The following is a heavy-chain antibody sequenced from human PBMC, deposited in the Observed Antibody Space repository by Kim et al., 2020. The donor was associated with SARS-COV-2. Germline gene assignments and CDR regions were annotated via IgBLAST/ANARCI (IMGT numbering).Heavy chain of an antibody. CDR2: ISGGGDST. CDR1: GFTFSSYA. CDR3: AKGAGSSAYVHLDS. V-gene: IGHV3-23*01. D-gene: IGHD3-22*01. J-gene: IGHJ4*02. Sequence: GGSLRLSCAASGFTFSSYAMSWVRQAPGKGLEWVSGISGGGDSTYYADSVKGRFTISRDNSKSTLYLQMNSLRAEDTAVYFCAKGAGSSAYVHLDSWGQGTLVTVSS.